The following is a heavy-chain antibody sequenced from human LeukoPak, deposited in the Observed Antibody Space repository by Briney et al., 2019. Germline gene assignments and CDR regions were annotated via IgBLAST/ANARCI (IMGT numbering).Heavy chain of an antibody. J-gene: IGHJ6*02. CDR3: AKLVVPAAMPWGWRGGEYYYGMDV. D-gene: IGHD2-2*01. CDR1: GLTFSNYW. V-gene: IGHV3-7*02. Sequence: PGGSLRLSCAASGLTFSNYWMSWLRQAPGKGLEWVANIKQDGSEKSYVDSVKGRFTISRDNSKNTLYLQMNSLRAGDTAVYYCAKLVVPAAMPWGWRGGEYYYGMDVWGQGTTVTVSS. CDR2: IKQDGSEK.